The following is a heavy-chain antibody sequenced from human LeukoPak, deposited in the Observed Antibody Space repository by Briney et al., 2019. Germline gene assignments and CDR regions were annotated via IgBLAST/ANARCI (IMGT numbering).Heavy chain of an antibody. CDR3: AMGIDYVNPQSYYYMDV. J-gene: IGHJ6*03. CDR1: GYTFTDSY. V-gene: IGHV1-46*01. Sequence: GASVKVSCKASGYTFTDSYLHWVRQAPGHGLEWMGIINPTGGSTSYAQKFQGRVTMTRDTSTSTVYMELSSLRSEDTAVYYCAMGIDYVNPQSYYYMDVWGKGTTVTVSS. D-gene: IGHD4-17*01. CDR2: INPTGGST.